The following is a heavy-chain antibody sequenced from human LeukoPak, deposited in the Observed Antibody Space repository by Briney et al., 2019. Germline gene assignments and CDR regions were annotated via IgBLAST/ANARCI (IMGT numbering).Heavy chain of an antibody. J-gene: IGHJ4*02. Sequence: GASVKVSFKASGYTFTGYCMHWVRQAPGQGLEWMGGINPNSGGTNYAQKFQGRVTLTRDTSISIASMELRGLRSDDTAVYYCARSVYWNDFDYWGQETLVTVFS. V-gene: IGHV1-2*02. CDR1: GYTFTGYC. CDR2: INPNSGGT. D-gene: IGHD1-1*01. CDR3: ARSVYWNDFDY.